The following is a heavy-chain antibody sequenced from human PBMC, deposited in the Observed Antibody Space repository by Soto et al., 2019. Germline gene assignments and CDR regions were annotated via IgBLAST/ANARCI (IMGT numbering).Heavy chain of an antibody. V-gene: IGHV4-4*02. D-gene: IGHD3-10*01. CDR3: AGVAVCVGEFMSPAYYYGLDV. J-gene: IGHJ6*02. CDR2: IYHSGST. CDR1: GGSISSGNW. Sequence: PSETLWLTCAVSGGSISSGNWWSWVRHPPGKGLEWIGEIYHSGSTNYNPSLKSRVTISVDKSKNQFSLKLSSVTAADTAVYYCAGVAVCVGEFMSPAYYYGLDVWGQGTTVSVSS.